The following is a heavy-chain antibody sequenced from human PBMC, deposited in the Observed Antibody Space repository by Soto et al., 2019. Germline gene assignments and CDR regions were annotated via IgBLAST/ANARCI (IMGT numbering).Heavy chain of an antibody. J-gene: IGHJ5*02. Sequence: HPGGSLRRSCAASCFTGSGSAMHWVRQASGKGLEWVGRIRSKANSYATAYAASVKGRFTISRDDSKNTAYLQMNSLKTEDTAVYYCTSQRWLQSGLDPWGQGPLVTVSS. CDR3: TSQRWLQSGLDP. CDR1: CFTGSGSA. V-gene: IGHV3-73*01. D-gene: IGHD5-12*01. CDR2: IRSKANSYAT.